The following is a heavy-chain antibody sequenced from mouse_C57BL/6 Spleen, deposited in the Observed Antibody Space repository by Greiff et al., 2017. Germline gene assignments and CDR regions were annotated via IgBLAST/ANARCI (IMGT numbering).Heavy chain of an antibody. Sequence: QVRLQQPGAELVKPGASVKMSCKASGYTFTSYWITWVKQRPGQGLEWIGDIYPGSGSTNYNEKFKSKATLTVDTSSSTAYMQLSSLTSEDSAVYYCAKPDYYGSSTDYWGQGTTLTVSS. D-gene: IGHD1-1*01. CDR1: GYTFTSYW. V-gene: IGHV1-55*01. CDR3: AKPDYYGSSTDY. J-gene: IGHJ2*01. CDR2: IYPGSGST.